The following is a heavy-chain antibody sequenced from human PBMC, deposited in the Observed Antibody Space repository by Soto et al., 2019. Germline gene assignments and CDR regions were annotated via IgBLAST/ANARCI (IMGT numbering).Heavy chain of an antibody. D-gene: IGHD3-22*01. V-gene: IGHV1-8*01. Sequence: APAESPSKAFGYTLTRYDIYSGRQEPRQRLEWMGWMNPNSGNTGYAQKFQGRVTMTRNTSISTAYMELSSLRSEDTAVYYCARVCKAYYYDSSGYPDAFDIWGQGTMVTVSS. CDR1: GYTLTRYD. CDR2: MNPNSGNT. CDR3: ARVCKAYYYDSSGYPDAFDI. J-gene: IGHJ3*02.